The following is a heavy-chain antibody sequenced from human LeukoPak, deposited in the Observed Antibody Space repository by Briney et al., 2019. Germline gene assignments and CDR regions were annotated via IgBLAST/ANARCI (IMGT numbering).Heavy chain of an antibody. CDR2: ISGSGGST. CDR3: AGGEMATTIDY. V-gene: IGHV3-23*01. J-gene: IGHJ4*02. D-gene: IGHD5-24*01. Sequence: GGSLRLSCAASGFTFSSYAMSWVRQAPGKGLEWVSAISGSGGSTYYADSVKGRFTISRDNSKNTLYLQINSLRAEDTAIYYCAGGEMATTIDYWGQGTLVTVSS. CDR1: GFTFSSYA.